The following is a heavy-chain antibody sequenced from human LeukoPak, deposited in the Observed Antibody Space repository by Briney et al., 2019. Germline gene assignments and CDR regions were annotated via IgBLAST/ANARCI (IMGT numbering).Heavy chain of an antibody. CDR1: GFTFSSNA. V-gene: IGHV3-23*01. J-gene: IGHJ4*02. CDR2: ISDSGGST. CDR3: AKGINYYDSSGYYGRQQALTDY. D-gene: IGHD3-22*01. Sequence: PGGSLRLSCAASGFTFSSNAMSWVRQAPGKGLEWVSAISDSGGSTYYADSVKGRFTISRDNSKNTLYLQMNSLRAEDTAVYYCAKGINYYDSSGYYGRQQALTDYWGQGTLVTVSS.